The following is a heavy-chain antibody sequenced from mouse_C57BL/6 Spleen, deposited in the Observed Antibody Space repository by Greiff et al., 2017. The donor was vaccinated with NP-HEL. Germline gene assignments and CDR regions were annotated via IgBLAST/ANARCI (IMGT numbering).Heavy chain of an antibody. CDR1: GYTFTSYW. Sequence: QVQLQQPGAELVMPGASVKLSCKASGYTFTSYWMHWVKQRPGQGLEWIGEIDPSDSYTNYNQKFKGKSTLTVDKSSSTAYMQLSSLTSEDSAVYYCARKGYSTYDVWGQGTSVTVSS. D-gene: IGHD2-5*01. CDR3: ARKGYSTYDV. V-gene: IGHV1-69*01. CDR2: IDPSDSYT. J-gene: IGHJ4*01.